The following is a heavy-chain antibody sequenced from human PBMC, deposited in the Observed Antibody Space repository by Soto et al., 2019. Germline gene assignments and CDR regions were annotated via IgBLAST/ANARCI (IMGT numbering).Heavy chain of an antibody. CDR3: ARYGSVVVAATMPYYFDY. CDR1: GGSISSGGYY. V-gene: IGHV4-31*03. J-gene: IGHJ4*02. D-gene: IGHD2-15*01. CDR2: IYYSGST. Sequence: TLSLTCTVSGGSISSGGYYWSWIRQHPGKGLEWIGYIYYSGSTYYNPSLKSRVTISVDTSKNQFSLKLSSVTAADTAVYYCARYGSVVVAATMPYYFDYWGQGTLVTVSS.